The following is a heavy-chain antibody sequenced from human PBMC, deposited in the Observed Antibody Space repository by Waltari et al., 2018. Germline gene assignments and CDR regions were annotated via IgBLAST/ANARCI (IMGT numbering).Heavy chain of an antibody. J-gene: IGHJ5*02. CDR2: IDHSGST. V-gene: IGHV4-31*03. Sequence: QVQLQESGPGLVKPSQTLSLTCTVSGGSISRGGYYWSWLRHHPGKGLEWIGYIDHSGSTYYNPSLKSRVTISVDRSKNQFSLKLSSVTAADTAVYYCAREAVVVVAALGGFDPWGQGTLVTVSS. CDR3: AREAVVVVAALGGFDP. CDR1: GGSISRGGYY. D-gene: IGHD2-15*01.